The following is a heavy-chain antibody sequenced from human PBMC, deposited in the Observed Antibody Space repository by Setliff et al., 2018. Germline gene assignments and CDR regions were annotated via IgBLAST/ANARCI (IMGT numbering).Heavy chain of an antibody. Sequence: SETLSLTCIVSGESIDSVATGNHYWNWIRQPVGKGLEWIGHIFLTGSTDYDPSFRSRATISLDMSKNEFYLRMASVTSADTAVYYCAKDVPFLEWLPRGLYYYYYYYYMDVWGKGTTVTVSS. CDR2: IFLTGST. V-gene: IGHV4-61*10. CDR1: GESIDSVATGNHY. J-gene: IGHJ6*03. CDR3: AKDVPFLEWLPRGLYYYYYYYYMDV. D-gene: IGHD3-3*02.